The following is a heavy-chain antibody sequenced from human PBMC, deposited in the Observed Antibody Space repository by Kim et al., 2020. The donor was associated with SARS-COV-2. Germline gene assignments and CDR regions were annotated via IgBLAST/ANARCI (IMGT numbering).Heavy chain of an antibody. Sequence: GGSLRLSCAASGFTFNVYWMNWVRQAPGKGLEWVANIYKGGRETYYVDSVKGRFTISRDNTKNTLYLQMNSLRAEDTAVYFCARGRGFDWVNYYHGMDVWGQGTTVTVSS. CDR1: GFTFNVYW. J-gene: IGHJ6*02. V-gene: IGHV3-7*05. D-gene: IGHD3-10*01. CDR2: IYKGGRET. CDR3: ARGRGFDWVNYYHGMDV.